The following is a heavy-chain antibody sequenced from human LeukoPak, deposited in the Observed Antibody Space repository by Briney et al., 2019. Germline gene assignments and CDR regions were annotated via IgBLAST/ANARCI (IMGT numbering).Heavy chain of an antibody. CDR3: ASSIAATGTPDY. D-gene: IGHD6-13*01. Sequence: GESLKISCKGSGYSFTSYWISWVRQMPGKGLEWMGRIDPSDSYTNYSPSFQGHVTISADKSISTAFLQWSSLKASDTAPYYCASSIAATGTPDYWGQGTLVTVYS. V-gene: IGHV5-10-1*01. CDR2: IDPSDSYT. CDR1: GYSFTSYW. J-gene: IGHJ4*02.